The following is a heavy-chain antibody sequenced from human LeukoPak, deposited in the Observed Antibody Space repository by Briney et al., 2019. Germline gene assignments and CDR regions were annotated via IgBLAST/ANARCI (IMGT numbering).Heavy chain of an antibody. D-gene: IGHD3-22*01. CDR3: ARENFDSSGYYHRIDY. Sequence: SETLSLTCAVYGGSFSGYYWSWIRQPPGKGLEWIGYIYSTGSTNYNPSLKSRVTISVDTSKNQFSLKLSSVTAADTAVYYCARENFDSSGYYHRIDYWGQGTLVTVSS. CDR2: IYSTGST. V-gene: IGHV4-59*01. J-gene: IGHJ4*02. CDR1: GGSFSGYY.